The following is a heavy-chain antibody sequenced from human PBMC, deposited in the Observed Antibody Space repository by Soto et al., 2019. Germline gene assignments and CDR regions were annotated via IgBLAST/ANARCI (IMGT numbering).Heavy chain of an antibody. D-gene: IGHD4-17*01. CDR3: ARGAATVAPGWFDP. J-gene: IGHJ5*02. CDR2: IYHSGST. V-gene: IGHV4-38-2*01. Sequence: SETLSLTCAVSGYSISSGYYWGWIRQTPGKGLEWIASIYHSGSTYYNPSLKSRVTISVDTSKNQFSLKLTSVTAADTAVYYCARGAATVAPGWFDPWGQGIMVTVSS. CDR1: GYSISSGYY.